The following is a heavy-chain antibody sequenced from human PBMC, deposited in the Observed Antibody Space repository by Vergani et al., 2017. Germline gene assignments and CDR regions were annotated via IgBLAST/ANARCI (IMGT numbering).Heavy chain of an antibody. CDR2: IYHSGGT. J-gene: IGHJ4*02. V-gene: IGHV4-30-4*08. D-gene: IGHD3-22*01. CDR3: ARIGPYFHDSRIDY. CDR1: GVSFRSADYY. Sequence: QVHLQESGPGLVKSSQTLSLTCTVSGVSFRSADYYWSWIRQPPGKGLEWIGYIYHSGGTSYSPSLKSRVSMSVETSKNQFSLNLRSVTAAETAIYYCARIGPYFHDSRIDYWGQGKLVTVSS.